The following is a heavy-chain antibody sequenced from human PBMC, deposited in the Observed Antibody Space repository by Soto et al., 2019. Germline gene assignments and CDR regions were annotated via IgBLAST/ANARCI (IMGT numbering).Heavy chain of an antibody. J-gene: IGHJ5*02. V-gene: IGHV1-69*01. CDR2: IIPIFGTA. D-gene: IGHD3-10*02. CDR1: GGTFSSYA. Sequence: QVQLVQSGAEVKKPGSSVKVSCKASGGTFSSYAISWVRQAPGQGLEWMGGIIPIFGTANYAQKFQGRVTITADESTNTAYMELSSLRSEDTAVYYCARDDGWTNRVFGWFDPWGQGTLVTVSS. CDR3: ARDDGWTNRVFGWFDP.